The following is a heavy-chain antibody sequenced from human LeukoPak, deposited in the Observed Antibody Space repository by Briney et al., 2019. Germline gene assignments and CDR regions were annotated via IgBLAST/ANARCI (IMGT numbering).Heavy chain of an antibody. CDR2: IYYSGST. V-gene: IGHV4-59*01. J-gene: IGHJ4*02. D-gene: IGHD3-22*01. Sequence: PSETLSLTCTVSGGSISSYYWSWIRQPPGKGLEWIGYIYYSGSTNYNPSLKSRVTISVDTSKNQFSLKLSSVTAADTAVYYCARVRDSSGYYPLDYWGQGTLVTVSS. CDR1: GGSISSYY. CDR3: ARVRDSSGYYPLDY.